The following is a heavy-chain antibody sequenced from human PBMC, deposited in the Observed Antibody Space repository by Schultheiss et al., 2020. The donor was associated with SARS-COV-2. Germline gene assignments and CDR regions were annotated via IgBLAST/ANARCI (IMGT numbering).Heavy chain of an antibody. CDR2: IDPSDSYT. Sequence: GGSLRLSCKGSGYSFTTYWISWVRQMPGKGLEWMGRIDPSDSYTNYSPSFQGHVSISVDKSISTAYLQWTSLKASDTAMYYCARGLASAAELAYFQHWGQGTLVTVSS. J-gene: IGHJ1*01. D-gene: IGHD6-13*01. CDR1: GYSFTTYW. V-gene: IGHV5-10-1*01. CDR3: ARGLASAAELAYFQH.